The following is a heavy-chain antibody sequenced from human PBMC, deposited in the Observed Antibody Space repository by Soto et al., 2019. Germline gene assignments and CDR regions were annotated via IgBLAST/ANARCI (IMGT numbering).Heavy chain of an antibody. J-gene: IGHJ6*03. V-gene: IGHV4-39*01. CDR2: IYYSGST. Sequence: SETLSLTCTVSGGSISSSSYYWGWIRQPPGKGLEWIGSIYYSGSTYYNPSLKSRVTISVDTSKNQFSLKLSSVTAADTAVYYCARLGSGTLRYYYYMDVWGKGTTVTVSS. CDR1: GGSISSSSYY. D-gene: IGHD3-10*01. CDR3: ARLGSGTLRYYYYMDV.